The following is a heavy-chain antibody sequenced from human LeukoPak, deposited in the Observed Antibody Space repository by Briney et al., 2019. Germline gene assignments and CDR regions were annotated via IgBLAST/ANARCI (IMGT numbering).Heavy chain of an antibody. J-gene: IGHJ5*02. Sequence: PGGSLRLSCVPSGFTFSDYYMRWLRQAPGKGLEWVSYISSSSTYSSYADSVKGRFTISRDNAKNSLYLQMNSLRAEDTAVYYCARVMIGTVNWFDPWGQGTLVTVSS. CDR3: ARVMIGTVNWFDP. V-gene: IGHV3-11*06. CDR2: ISSSSTYS. CDR1: GFTFSDYY. D-gene: IGHD3-22*01.